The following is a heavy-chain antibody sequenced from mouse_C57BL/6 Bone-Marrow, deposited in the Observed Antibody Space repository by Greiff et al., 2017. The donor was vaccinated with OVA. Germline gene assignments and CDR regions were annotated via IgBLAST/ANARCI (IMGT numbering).Heavy chain of an antibody. CDR2: IDPENGDT. V-gene: IGHV14-4*01. CDR3: TSIYYGYDGFAY. J-gene: IGHJ3*01. D-gene: IGHD2-2*01. Sequence: LVESGAELVRPGASVKLSCTASGFNIKDDYMHWVKQRPEQGLEWIGWIDPENGDTEYASKFQGKATITADTSSNTAYLQLSSLTSEDTAVYYCTSIYYGYDGFAYWGQGTLVTVSA. CDR1: GFNIKDDY.